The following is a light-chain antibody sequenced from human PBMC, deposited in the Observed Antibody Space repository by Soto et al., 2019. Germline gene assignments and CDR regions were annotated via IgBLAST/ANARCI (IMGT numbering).Light chain of an antibody. CDR2: EGS. CDR1: SSDVGSYNL. V-gene: IGLV2-23*01. J-gene: IGLJ2*01. CDR3: CSYVTYSPSLV. Sequence: QSALTQPASVSGSPGQSITISCTGTSSDVGSYNLFSWYQQHPGKAPKLMIYEGSKRPSGVSNRFSGSKSGNTASLTISGLQAEDEADYYCCSYVTYSPSLVFGGGTKVTVL.